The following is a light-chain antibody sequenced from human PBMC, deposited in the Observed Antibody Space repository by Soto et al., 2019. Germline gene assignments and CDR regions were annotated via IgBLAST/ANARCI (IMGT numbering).Light chain of an antibody. CDR1: QGISSW. CDR2: AAS. Sequence: DIQMGQSPSFVSASPGDRATIPSRAGQGISSWLAWYQQKQGRAPKLLIYAASRLQGGVPLRFSGSGSGTEFTLSISSLQPEDVATYYCQQLDSFPLTFGQGTRLEIK. V-gene: IGKV1-12*01. CDR3: QQLDSFPLT. J-gene: IGKJ5*01.